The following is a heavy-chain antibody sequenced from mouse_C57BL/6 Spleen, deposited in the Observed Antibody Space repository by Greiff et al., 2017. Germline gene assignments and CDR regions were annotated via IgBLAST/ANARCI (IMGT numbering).Heavy chain of an antibody. V-gene: IGHV1-52*01. CDR1: GYTFTSYW. D-gene: IGHD1-1*01. CDR3: ARSHYYGSSPYYAMDY. CDR2: IDPSDSET. J-gene: IGHJ4*01. Sequence: QVQLKQPGAELVRPGSSVKLSCKASGYTFTSYWMHWVKQRPIQGLEWIGNIDPSDSETHYNQKFKDKVTLTVDKSSSTAYMQLSSLTSEDSAVYYCARSHYYGSSPYYAMDYWGQGTSVTVSS.